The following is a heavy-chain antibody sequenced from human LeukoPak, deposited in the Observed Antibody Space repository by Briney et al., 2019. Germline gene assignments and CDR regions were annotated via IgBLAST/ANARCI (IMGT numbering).Heavy chain of an antibody. J-gene: IGHJ3*02. CDR1: GGSISSYY. Sequence: SETLSLTCTVSGGSISSYYWSWIRQPAGKGLVWIGRIYPSGSTNYNPSLKSRVTMSVDTSKNQFSLKLSSVTAADTAVYYCARDGVYGGTSDAFDIWGQGTMVTVSS. CDR3: ARDGVYGGTSDAFDI. CDR2: IYPSGST. V-gene: IGHV4-4*07. D-gene: IGHD2-15*01.